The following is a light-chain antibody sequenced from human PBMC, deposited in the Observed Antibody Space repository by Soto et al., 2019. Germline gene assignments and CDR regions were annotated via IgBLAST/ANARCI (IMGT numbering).Light chain of an antibody. Sequence: EVVLTQSPATLSLSPGERATLSCRASQNVNRYLAWYQQNPGQAPILLIYDASNRATGIPGRFSGSGSGTDFTLTISSLEPEDFAVYYCQQRTNWPPLTFGGGTKVEIK. J-gene: IGKJ4*01. CDR1: QNVNRY. V-gene: IGKV3-11*01. CDR2: DAS. CDR3: QQRTNWPPLT.